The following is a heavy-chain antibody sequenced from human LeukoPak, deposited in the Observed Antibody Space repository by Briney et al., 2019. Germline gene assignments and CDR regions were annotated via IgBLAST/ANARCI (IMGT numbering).Heavy chain of an antibody. D-gene: IGHD3-22*01. Sequence: GGSLRLSCAASGFTFSNYAMTWVRQAPGKGLELISTISGRGDGTYYTDSVKGWFTISRDNSKNTVYLQMNNLRAEDTALYYCAKEKGFGYSPLDYWGQGTLVTVSA. J-gene: IGHJ4*02. CDR3: AKEKGFGYSPLDY. CDR1: GFTFSNYA. CDR2: ISGRGDGT. V-gene: IGHV3-23*01.